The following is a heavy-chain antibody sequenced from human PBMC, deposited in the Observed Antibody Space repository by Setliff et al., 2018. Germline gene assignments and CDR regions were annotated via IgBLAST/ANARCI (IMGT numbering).Heavy chain of an antibody. J-gene: IGHJ3*02. D-gene: IGHD3-22*01. Sequence: KPSETLSLTCTVSGGSISSGGYYWSWIRQHPGKGLEWIGYIYYSGTTNCNPSLKSRVTISIDTSKNQFSLRLSSVTATDTAVYYCARGRRITMIVVPPGVFDIWGQGAMVTVS. CDR2: IYYSGTT. CDR3: ARGRRITMIVVPPGVFDI. V-gene: IGHV4-31*03. CDR1: GGSISSGGYY.